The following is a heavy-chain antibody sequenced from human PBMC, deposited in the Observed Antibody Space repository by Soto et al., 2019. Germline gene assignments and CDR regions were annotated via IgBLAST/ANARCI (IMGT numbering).Heavy chain of an antibody. CDR3: ARKGSLYDDSVSTGLDY. Sequence: EVQLVESGGGLVKPGGSLRLSCEASGFTFSSYSMNWVRQAPGKGLEWVSSISTTSNYIYYADSVKVRFTITRDNAKNSLYLQMNSLRAEDTPVYYCARKGSLYDDSVSTGLDYWGQGTLVTVSS. V-gene: IGHV3-21*04. D-gene: IGHD4-17*01. J-gene: IGHJ4*02. CDR2: ISTTSNYI. CDR1: GFTFSSYS.